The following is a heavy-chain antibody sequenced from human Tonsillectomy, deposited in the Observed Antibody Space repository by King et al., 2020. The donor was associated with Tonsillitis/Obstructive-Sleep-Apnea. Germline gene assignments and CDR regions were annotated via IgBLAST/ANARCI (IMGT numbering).Heavy chain of an antibody. CDR2: VYYSGST. V-gene: IGHV4-39*01. J-gene: IGHJ5*02. D-gene: IGHD2-15*01. CDR3: ARLGTCSGGSCFWFDP. CDR1: GDSISNSRYY. Sequence: QVQLQESGPGLVKPSETLSLTCTVSGDSISNSRYYWGWIRQPPGKGLEWIGAVYYSGSTYYNPSLKSRVTLSVDTSKNQFSLKLTSVTASDTAVYYCARLGTCSGGSCFWFDPWGQGTLVTVSS.